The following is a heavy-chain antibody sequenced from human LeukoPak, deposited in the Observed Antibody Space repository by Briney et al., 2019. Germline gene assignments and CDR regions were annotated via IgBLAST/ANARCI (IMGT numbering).Heavy chain of an antibody. Sequence: SETLSLTCTVSGGSISSSSYYWGWIRQPPGKGLEWIGSIYYSGSTNYNPSLKSRVTISVDTSKNQFSLKLSSVTAADTAVYYCARVRYYYGSGSLYYFDYWGQGTLVTVSS. CDR3: ARVRYYYGSGSLYYFDY. D-gene: IGHD3-10*01. CDR2: IYYSGST. CDR1: GGSISSSSYY. V-gene: IGHV4-39*07. J-gene: IGHJ4*02.